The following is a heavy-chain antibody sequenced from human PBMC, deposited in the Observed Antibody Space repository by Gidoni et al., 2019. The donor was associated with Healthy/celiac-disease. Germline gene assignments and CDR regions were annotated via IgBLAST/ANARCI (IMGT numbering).Heavy chain of an antibody. V-gene: IGHV4-39*07. D-gene: IGHD5-18*01. CDR3: ARDPSGYSYGYGAFDI. CDR1: GGSISSSRYY. CDR2: IYYSGST. J-gene: IGHJ3*02. Sequence: QLQLQESGPGLVKPSETLSLTCTVSGGSISSSRYYWGWIRQPPGKGLELIGSIYYSGSTYYNPSLKSRVTISVDTSKNQFSLKLSSVTAADTAVYYCARDPSGYSYGYGAFDIWGQGTMVTVSS.